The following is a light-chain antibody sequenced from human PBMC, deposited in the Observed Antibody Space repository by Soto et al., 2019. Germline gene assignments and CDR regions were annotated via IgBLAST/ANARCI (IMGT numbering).Light chain of an antibody. CDR1: QSINNK. CDR2: GAS. V-gene: IGKV3-15*01. CDR3: QQYGTSPPT. Sequence: EIVMTQSPATLSVSPGERVTLSCRASQSINNKVAWYQQKPGQAPRLLIYGASTRATGISARFSGSGSGTEFTLTISSLQSEDFAVYYCQQYGTSPPTFGQGTRLEIK. J-gene: IGKJ5*01.